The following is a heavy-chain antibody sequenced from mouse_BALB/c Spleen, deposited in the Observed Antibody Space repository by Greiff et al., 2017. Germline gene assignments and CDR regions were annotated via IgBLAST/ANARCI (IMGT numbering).Heavy chain of an antibody. V-gene: IGHV5-17*02. CDR3: ARGYGNPFAY. D-gene: IGHD2-10*02. J-gene: IGHJ3*01. CDR2: ISSGSSTI. CDR1: GFTFSSFG. Sequence: EVKLVESGGGLVQPGGSRKLSCAASGFTFSSFGMHWVRQAPEKGLEWVAYISSGSSTIYYADTVKGRFTISRDNPKNTLFLQMTSLRSEDTAMYYCARGYGNPFAYWGQGTLVTVSA.